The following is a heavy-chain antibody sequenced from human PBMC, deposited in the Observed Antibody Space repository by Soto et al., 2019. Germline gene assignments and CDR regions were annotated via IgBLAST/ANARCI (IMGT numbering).Heavy chain of an antibody. CDR3: ASQGYCRDLRCYRSTGFWSFDL. D-gene: IGHD2-15*01. CDR2: INHNGSA. CDR1: GGSFSYYY. V-gene: IGHV4-34*01. Sequence: QVQQQQWGAGLLKPSDTLSLTCAVYGGSFSYYYWTWVRQPPGKGLEWIGEINHNGSASYNPSLKSRLTMSLDTSNNQFSLRLSSVTAADTAVYYCASQGYCRDLRCYRSTGFWSFDLWGRGTLVTVSS. J-gene: IGHJ2*01.